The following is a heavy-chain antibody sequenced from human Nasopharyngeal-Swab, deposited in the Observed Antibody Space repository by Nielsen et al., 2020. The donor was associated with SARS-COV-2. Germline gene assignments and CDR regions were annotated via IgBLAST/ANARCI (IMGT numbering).Heavy chain of an antibody. D-gene: IGHD2-15*01. CDR3: ARGGDPREVVAATDCFDP. J-gene: IGHJ5*02. CDR1: GYTFTRYY. CDR2: INPGGGSA. V-gene: IGHV1-46*01. Sequence: ASVKVSCKASGYTFTRYYIHWVLQAPGQGLAWMGIINPGGGSARYSQNFQGRVTMTRDTSTSTVYMELSSLRSEDTAVYYCARGGDPREVVAATDCFDPWGQGTLVTVSS.